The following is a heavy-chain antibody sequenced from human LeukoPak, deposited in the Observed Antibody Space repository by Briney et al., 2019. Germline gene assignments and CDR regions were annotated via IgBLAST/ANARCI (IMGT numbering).Heavy chain of an antibody. J-gene: IGHJ4*02. D-gene: IGHD3-22*01. CDR1: GGSFSGYY. CDR3: AWGYYDSSGYSPLDY. CDR2: INHSGRT. Sequence: SETLSLTCAVYGGSFSGYYWSWIRQPPGKGLEWIGEINHSGRTNYNPSLKRRVTISVDTSKNQFSLKLSSVTAADTAVYYCAWGYYDSSGYSPLDYWGQGTLVTVSS. V-gene: IGHV4-34*01.